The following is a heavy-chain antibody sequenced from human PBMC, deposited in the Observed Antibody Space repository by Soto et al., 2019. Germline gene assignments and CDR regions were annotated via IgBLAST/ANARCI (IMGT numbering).Heavy chain of an antibody. CDR2: IYPGDSDT. J-gene: IGHJ6*03. CDR1: GYSFTSYW. V-gene: IGHV5-51*01. D-gene: IGHD2-15*01. Sequence: GESLKISCKGSGYSFTSYWIGWVRQMPGKGLEWMGIIYPGDSDTRYSPSFQGQVTISADKSLVTAYLQLSSLKASDTAMYYCARHAVVAALSHYYYYMDVWGKGTTVTVSS. CDR3: ARHAVVAALSHYYYYMDV.